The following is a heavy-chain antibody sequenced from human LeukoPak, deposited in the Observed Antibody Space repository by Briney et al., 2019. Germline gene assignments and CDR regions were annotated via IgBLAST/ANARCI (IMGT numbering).Heavy chain of an antibody. Sequence: PGGSLRLFCAASGFTFSDYNMNWVRQALGKELEGVSYITNGGSTIHHADSVKGRFTISRDNAKKTLYLQMNSLRAEDTAVYYCARSIGLTGGGVDVWGQGTTVTVSS. CDR2: ITNGGSTI. D-gene: IGHD3-9*01. V-gene: IGHV3-11*01. CDR3: ARSIGLTGGGVDV. J-gene: IGHJ6*02. CDR1: GFTFSDYN.